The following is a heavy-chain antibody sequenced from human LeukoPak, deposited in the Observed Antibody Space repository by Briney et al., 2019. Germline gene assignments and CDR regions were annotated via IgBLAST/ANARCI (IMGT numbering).Heavy chain of an antibody. CDR3: SPLGSGVDY. D-gene: IGHD6-19*01. V-gene: IGHV3-23*01. Sequence: GGSLRLSCAASGFIFYNYAMSWVRQAPGKGLEWVSVIGVSGDTTYYADSVKRRFTISRDNSKNTLYLEINSLRAEDTAVYYCSPLGSGVDYWGQGTLVTVTS. CDR1: GFIFYNYA. CDR2: IGVSGDTT. J-gene: IGHJ4*02.